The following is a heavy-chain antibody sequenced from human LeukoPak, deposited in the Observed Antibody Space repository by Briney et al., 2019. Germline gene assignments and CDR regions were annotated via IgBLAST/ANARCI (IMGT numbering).Heavy chain of an antibody. CDR1: GFTFSSYS. V-gene: IGHV3-48*01. CDR3: ARDGSGWSFDY. D-gene: IGHD6-19*01. Sequence: PGGSLRLSCAASGFTFSSYSMNWVRQAPGKGLEWVSYISSSSSTIYYADSVKGRFTISRDNAKNSLYLQMNSLRADDTAVYYCARDGSGWSFDYWGQGALVTVSS. CDR2: ISSSSSTI. J-gene: IGHJ4*02.